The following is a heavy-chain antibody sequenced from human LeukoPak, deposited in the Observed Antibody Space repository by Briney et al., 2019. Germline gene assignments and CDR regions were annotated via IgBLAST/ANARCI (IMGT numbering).Heavy chain of an antibody. CDR3: AKGGPLMVYATNYYYMDV. J-gene: IGHJ6*03. Sequence: PGGSLRLSCAASGFTFSSYSMNWVRQAPGKGLEWVAFIRYDGSNKYYADSVKGRFTISRDNSKNTLYLQMNSLRAEDTAVYYCAKGGPLMVYATNYYYMDVWGKGTTVTVSS. D-gene: IGHD2-8*01. V-gene: IGHV3-30*02. CDR1: GFTFSSYS. CDR2: IRYDGSNK.